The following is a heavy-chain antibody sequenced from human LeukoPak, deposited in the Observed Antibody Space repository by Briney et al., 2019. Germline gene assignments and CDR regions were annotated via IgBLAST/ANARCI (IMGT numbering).Heavy chain of an antibody. CDR2: FDPEDGET. CDR3: APRMAARPGYSD. J-gene: IGHJ4*02. D-gene: IGHD6-6*01. Sequence: GASVKVSCKVSGYTLTELSMHWVRQAPGKGLEWMGGFDPEDGETIYAQEFQGRVTMTEDTSTDTAYMELSSLRSEDTAVYYCAPRMAARPGYSDWGQGTLVTVSS. V-gene: IGHV1-24*01. CDR1: GYTLTELS.